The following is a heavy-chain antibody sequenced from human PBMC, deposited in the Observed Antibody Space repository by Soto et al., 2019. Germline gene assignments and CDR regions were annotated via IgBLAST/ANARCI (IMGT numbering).Heavy chain of an antibody. V-gene: IGHV4-39*01. CDR2: IYYSGST. J-gene: IGHJ5*02. D-gene: IGHD2-2*01. CDR3: ARQVVVVPAALRLYSSSSEGDWFDP. Sequence: KPSETLSLTCTVSGGSISSSSYYWGWIRQPPGKGLEWIGSIYYSGSTYYNPSLKSRVTISVDTSKNQFSLKLSSVTAADTAVYYCARQVVVVPAALRLYSSSSEGDWFDPWGQGTLVTVSS. CDR1: GGSISSSSYY.